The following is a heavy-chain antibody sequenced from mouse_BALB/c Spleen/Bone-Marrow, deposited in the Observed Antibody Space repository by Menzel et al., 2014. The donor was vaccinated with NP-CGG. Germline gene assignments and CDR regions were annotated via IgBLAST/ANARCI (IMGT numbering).Heavy chain of an antibody. Sequence: QVQLQQSGAELVKPGASVKLSCKASGYTFTSYWMHWVKQRPGQGLEWIGEIDPSTGRTDYNKKFKSQATLTADKSSSTAYMQLSSLTSEDSAVYYCARYGGRSYDGFAYWGQGTLVTVSA. CDR2: IDPSTGRT. CDR1: GYTFTSYW. D-gene: IGHD2-12*01. V-gene: IGHV1S81*02. CDR3: ARYGGRSYDGFAY. J-gene: IGHJ3*01.